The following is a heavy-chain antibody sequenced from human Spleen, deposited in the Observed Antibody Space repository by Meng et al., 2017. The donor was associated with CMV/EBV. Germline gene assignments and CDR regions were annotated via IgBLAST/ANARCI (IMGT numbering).Heavy chain of an antibody. CDR1: GFTLSSYA. Sequence: SLCCAAAGFTLSSYAMSWVRQAPGKGLEWVSAISGSGGSTYYADSVKGRFTISRDNSKNTLYLQMNSLRAEDTAVYYCAKDLVYYDYWGQGTLVTVSS. CDR2: ISGSGGST. J-gene: IGHJ4*02. V-gene: IGHV3-23*01. CDR3: AKDLVYYDY.